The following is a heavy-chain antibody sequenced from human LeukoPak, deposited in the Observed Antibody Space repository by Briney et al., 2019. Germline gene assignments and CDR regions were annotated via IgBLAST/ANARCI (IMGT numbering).Heavy chain of an antibody. Sequence: GESLKISFQASGYSFALYWIVWVRQMPGEGLEWRGAIYPGDSTAMHSPPLDGQVIISVNNSINNAYLQWSSLQASDNAMHYCANISSGSWADTEYFHHWGQGTLVTVSS. V-gene: IGHV5-51*01. CDR2: IYPGDSTA. CDR1: GYSFALYW. D-gene: IGHD6-13*01. J-gene: IGHJ1*01. CDR3: ANISSGSWADTEYFHH.